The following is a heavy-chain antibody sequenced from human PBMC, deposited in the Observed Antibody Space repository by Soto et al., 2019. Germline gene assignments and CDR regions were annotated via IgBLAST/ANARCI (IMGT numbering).Heavy chain of an antibody. Sequence: ASVKVSCKASGYTFSNYHMHWVRQAPGQGLEWMGIINPSGGDTTYAQKFKGRVTMTRDTSTSTVYMELSSLRSEDTAVYYCARAPSYRFFAFDIWGQGTMVTVSS. CDR2: INPSGGDT. J-gene: IGHJ3*02. CDR3: ARAPSYRFFAFDI. V-gene: IGHV1-46*03. CDR1: GYTFSNYH. D-gene: IGHD3-3*01.